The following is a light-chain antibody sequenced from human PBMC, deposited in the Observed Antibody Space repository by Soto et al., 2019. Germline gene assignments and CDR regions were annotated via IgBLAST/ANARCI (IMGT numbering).Light chain of an antibody. V-gene: IGLV2-14*01. J-gene: IGLJ2*01. CDR3: TSYTSSNTLV. CDR2: EVS. Sequence: QSALTQPASVSGSPGQSITISCTGTSSDVGGYNYDSWYQQHPGKAPKLMIYEVSNRPSWVSNRFSGSKSGNTASLVISGLQAEDEADYYCTSYTSSNTLVIGGGTKLTVL. CDR1: SSDVGGYNY.